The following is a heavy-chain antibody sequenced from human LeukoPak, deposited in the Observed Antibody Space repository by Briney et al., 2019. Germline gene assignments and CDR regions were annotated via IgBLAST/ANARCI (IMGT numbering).Heavy chain of an antibody. Sequence: GGSLRLSCAASGFTFSSYGMHWVRQAPGKGLEWVSFIRYDGSNEYYADSVRGRFTISRDNSKNTLYLQMNSLRAEDTAVYYCAKTGTTMSRNWYFDLWGRGTLVTVSS. J-gene: IGHJ2*01. V-gene: IGHV3-30*02. CDR3: AKTGTTMSRNWYFDL. CDR2: IRYDGSNE. D-gene: IGHD1-7*01. CDR1: GFTFSSYG.